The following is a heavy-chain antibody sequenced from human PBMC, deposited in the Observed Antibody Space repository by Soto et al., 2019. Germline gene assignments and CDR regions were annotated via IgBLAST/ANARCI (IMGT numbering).Heavy chain of an antibody. CDR2: IFHSGNT. J-gene: IGHJ3*02. Sequence: QLQLQESGSGLVKPSQTLSLTCAVSGGSISNGGYSWSWIRQPPGKGREWIGYIFHSGNTYYNPSLNSRGTISVDRSKNQFSLNLSSVTAADTAVYYCARIDVDTDMDTVIAFDIWGQGTMVTVS. V-gene: IGHV4-30-2*01. CDR1: GGSISNGGYS. CDR3: ARIDVDTDMDTVIAFDI. D-gene: IGHD5-18*01.